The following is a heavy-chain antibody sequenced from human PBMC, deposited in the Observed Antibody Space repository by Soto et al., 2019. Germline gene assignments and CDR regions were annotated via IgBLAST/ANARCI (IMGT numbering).Heavy chain of an antibody. J-gene: IGHJ4*02. CDR2: INHSGST. CDR1: GGSFSGYY. Sequence: QVQLQQWGAGLLKPSETLSLTCAVYGGSFSGYYWSWIRQPPGKGLEWIGEINHSGSTNYNPSLKCRVTISVDTSKNQFSLKLSSVTAADTAVYYCARGWGRYYDSSGSWFDYWGQGTLVTVSS. CDR3: ARGWGRYYDSSGSWFDY. D-gene: IGHD3-22*01. V-gene: IGHV4-34*01.